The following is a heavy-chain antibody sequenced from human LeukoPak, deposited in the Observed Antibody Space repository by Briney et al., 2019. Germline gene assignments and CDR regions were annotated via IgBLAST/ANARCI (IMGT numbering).Heavy chain of an antibody. V-gene: IGHV4-30-4*01. J-gene: IGHJ5*02. CDR1: GGSISSGDYY. D-gene: IGHD2-15*01. CDR2: IYYSGSI. CDR3: ARAKEPKYCSGGSCYKSVWFDP. Sequence: SETLSLTCTVSGGSISSGDYYWSWIRQPPGKGLEWIGYIYYSGSIYYNPSLKSRVTISVDTSKNQFSLKLSSVTAADTAVYYCARAKEPKYCSGGSCYKSVWFDPWGQGTLVTVSS.